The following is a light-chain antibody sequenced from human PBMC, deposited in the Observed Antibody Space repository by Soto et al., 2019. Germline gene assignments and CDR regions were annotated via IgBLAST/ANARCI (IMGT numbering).Light chain of an antibody. Sequence: DLQMTQSASSLSASVGDRVTITCRASQSISSNLNWHQQKPGKAPKVLIYAASSLQSGVPSRFSGSGSGTDFTLTISSLQPEDFATYYCQQSYSIPYTFGQGTMLEIK. CDR3: QQSYSIPYT. J-gene: IGKJ2*01. CDR2: AAS. V-gene: IGKV1-39*01. CDR1: QSISSN.